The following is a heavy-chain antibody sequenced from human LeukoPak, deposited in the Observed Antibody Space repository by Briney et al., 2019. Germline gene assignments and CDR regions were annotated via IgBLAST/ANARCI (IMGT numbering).Heavy chain of an antibody. CDR2: INHSGST. Sequence: SETLSLTCAVYGGSFSGYYWSWIRQPPGKGLEWIGDINHSGSTNYNPSLKSRVTISVDTSKNQFSLKLSSVTAADTAVYYCARRSSNIAVASRKFDPWGQGTLVTVSS. V-gene: IGHV4-34*01. D-gene: IGHD6-19*01. CDR3: ARRSSNIAVASRKFDP. J-gene: IGHJ5*02. CDR1: GGSFSGYY.